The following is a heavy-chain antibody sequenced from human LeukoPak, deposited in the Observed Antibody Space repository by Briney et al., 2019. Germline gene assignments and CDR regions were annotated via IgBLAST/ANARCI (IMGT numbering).Heavy chain of an antibody. CDR3: AKSGLVATTPPHY. CDR1: GFTFSSYG. D-gene: IGHD5-12*01. Sequence: GRSLRLSCAASGFTFSSYGMHWVRQAPGKGLEWVAVISYDGSNKYYADSVKGRFTISRDNSKNTLYLQMNSLRAEDTAVYYCAKSGLVATTPPHYWGQGTLVTVSS. CDR2: ISYDGSNK. V-gene: IGHV3-30*18. J-gene: IGHJ4*02.